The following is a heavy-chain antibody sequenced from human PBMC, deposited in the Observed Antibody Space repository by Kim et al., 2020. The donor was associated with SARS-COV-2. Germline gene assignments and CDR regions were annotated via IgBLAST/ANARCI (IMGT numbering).Heavy chain of an antibody. CDR2: NGNT. Sequence: NGNTKYSQKFQGRLTSTRDTFATTTYMELRSLRSEDTAVYYCARDRTTDYWGQGTLVTVSS. D-gene: IGHD4-4*01. CDR3: ARDRTTDY. V-gene: IGHV1-3*01. J-gene: IGHJ4*02.